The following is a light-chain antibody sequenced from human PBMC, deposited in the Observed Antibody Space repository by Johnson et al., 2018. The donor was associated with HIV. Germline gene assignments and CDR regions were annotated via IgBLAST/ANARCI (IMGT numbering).Light chain of an antibody. V-gene: IGLV1-51*01. J-gene: IGLJ1*01. CDR1: SSNIGSNY. Sequence: QSVLTQPPSVSAAPGREVTISCSGSSSNIGSNYVSWYQQLPGTAPKLLIYDNNKRPSGIPDRFSGSKSGTSATLGITGLQTGDEVDYYCGTWDSSLSAGRVFGTVTKVTVL. CDR3: GTWDSSLSAGRV. CDR2: DNN.